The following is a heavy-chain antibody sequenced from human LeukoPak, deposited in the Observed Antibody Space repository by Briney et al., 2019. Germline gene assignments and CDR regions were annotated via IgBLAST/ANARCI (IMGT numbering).Heavy chain of an antibody. CDR1: GGTFITYA. J-gene: IGHJ4*02. CDR2: IITIFGTA. CDR3: ARDGSYHGSGSYPFDY. Sequence: SVKVSCKASGGTFITYAISWVREAPGQGLEWMGRIITIFGTANYAQKFQGRVTITTDESTSTAYMELSSLRSEDTAVYYCARDGSYHGSGSYPFDYWGQGTLVTVSS. D-gene: IGHD3-10*01. V-gene: IGHV1-69*05.